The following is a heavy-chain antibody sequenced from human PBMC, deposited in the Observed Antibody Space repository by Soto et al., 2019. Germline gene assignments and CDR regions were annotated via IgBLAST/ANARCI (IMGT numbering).Heavy chain of an antibody. CDR3: ARDLNYYDSSGYYARGYYGRDV. CDR2: IIPIFGTA. CDR1: GGTFSSYA. Sequence: QVQLVQSGAEVKKPGSSVKVSCKASGGTFSSYAISWVRQAPGQGLEWMGGIIPIFGTANYAQKFQGRVTITADESTSTAYMELSSLRSEDTAVYYCARDLNYYDSSGYYARGYYGRDVWGQGTTVTVSS. J-gene: IGHJ6*02. V-gene: IGHV1-69*01. D-gene: IGHD3-22*01.